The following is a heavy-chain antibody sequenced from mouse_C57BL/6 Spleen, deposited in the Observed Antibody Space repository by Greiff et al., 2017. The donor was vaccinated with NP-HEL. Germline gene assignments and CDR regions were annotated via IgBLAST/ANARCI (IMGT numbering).Heavy chain of an antibody. CDR2: INYDGSST. D-gene: IGHD2-1*01. Sequence: DVMLVESEGGLVQPGSSMKLSCTASGFTFSDYYMAWVRQVPEKGLEWVANINYDGSSTYYLDSLKSRFIISRDNAKNILYLQMSSLKSEDTATYYCARGGYGNYAWFAYWGQGTLVTVSA. V-gene: IGHV5-16*01. CDR3: ARGGYGNYAWFAY. CDR1: GFTFSDYY. J-gene: IGHJ3*01.